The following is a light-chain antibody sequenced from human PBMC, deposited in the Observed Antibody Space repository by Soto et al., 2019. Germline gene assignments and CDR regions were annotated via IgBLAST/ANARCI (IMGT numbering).Light chain of an antibody. CDR3: QELNSYPRT. V-gene: IGKV1-9*01. CDR1: QGISSY. Sequence: DIQLTQSPSFLSASVGDRVTITCRASQGISSYLAWYQQNPGKAPKLLIYAARTLKSGVPSRFSGSGSGTEFTLTISSLQPEDSATYYCQELNSYPRTFGQGTKVEIK. J-gene: IGKJ1*01. CDR2: AAR.